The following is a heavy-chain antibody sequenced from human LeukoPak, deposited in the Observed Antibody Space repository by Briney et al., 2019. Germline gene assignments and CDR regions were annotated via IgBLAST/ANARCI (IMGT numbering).Heavy chain of an antibody. J-gene: IGHJ4*02. Sequence: GGSLRLSCAASGFTFSSYSMNWVRQAPGKGLEWVSPISSSSSYIYYADSVKGRFTISRDNAKNSLYLQMNSLRAEDTAVYYCARDPDYYDSSGYPPRGYWGQGTLVTVSS. CDR2: ISSSSSYI. CDR3: ARDPDYYDSSGYPPRGY. V-gene: IGHV3-21*01. D-gene: IGHD3-22*01. CDR1: GFTFSSYS.